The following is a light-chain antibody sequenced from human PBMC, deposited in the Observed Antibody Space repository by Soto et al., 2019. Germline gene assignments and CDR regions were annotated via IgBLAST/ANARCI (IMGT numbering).Light chain of an antibody. V-gene: IGKV3D-20*02. Sequence: EIVLTQSPGTLSLSPGERATLSCRASQSVRNSYLAWYQQKPGQAPRLLIYGAYTRATGIPVRFSGSGSGTDLTLTISSLVPDDFARYFWQHRSNWPLMYTFGQGTKLEI. CDR3: QHRSNWPLMYT. CDR2: GAY. J-gene: IGKJ2*01. CDR1: QSVRNSY.